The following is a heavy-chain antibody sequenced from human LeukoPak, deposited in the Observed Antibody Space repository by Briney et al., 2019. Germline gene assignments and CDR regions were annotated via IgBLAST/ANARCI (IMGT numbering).Heavy chain of an antibody. D-gene: IGHD3-16*01. Sequence: GGSLSLSCAASGFTFSSYAMSWVRQAPGKGLEWVSAISGSGGSTYYADSVKGRFTISRDNSKNTLYLQMNSLRAEDTAVYYWANSSWGQPPLNYWGRGPLSPSPQ. CDR3: ANSSWGQPPLNY. J-gene: IGHJ4*02. CDR2: ISGSGGST. V-gene: IGHV3-23*01. CDR1: GFTFSSYA.